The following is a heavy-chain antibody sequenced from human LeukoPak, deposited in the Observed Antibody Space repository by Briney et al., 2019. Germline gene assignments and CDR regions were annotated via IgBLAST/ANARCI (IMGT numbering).Heavy chain of an antibody. CDR3: ARTRPYYYGMDV. V-gene: IGHV4-34*01. J-gene: IGHJ6*02. CDR1: GGSFSGYY. CDR2: INHSGST. Sequence: SETLSPTCAVYGGSFSGYYWSWIRQPPGKGLEWIGEINHSGSTNYNPSLKSRVTISVDTSKNQFSLKLSSVTAADTAVYYCARTRPYYYGMDVWGQGTTVTVSS.